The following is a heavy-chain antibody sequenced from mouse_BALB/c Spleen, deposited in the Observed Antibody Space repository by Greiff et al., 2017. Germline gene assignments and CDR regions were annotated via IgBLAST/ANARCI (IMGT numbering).Heavy chain of an antibody. CDR3: TRAPYPYYAMDY. J-gene: IGHJ4*01. Sequence: DVQLVESGGGLVQPGGSMKLSCVASGFTFSNYWMNWVRQSPEKGLEWVAEIRLKSNNYATHYAESVKGRFTISRDDSKSSVYLQMNNLRAEDTGIYYCTRAPYPYYAMDYWGQGTSVTVSS. V-gene: IGHV6-6*02. CDR1: GFTFSNYW. CDR2: IRLKSNNYAT.